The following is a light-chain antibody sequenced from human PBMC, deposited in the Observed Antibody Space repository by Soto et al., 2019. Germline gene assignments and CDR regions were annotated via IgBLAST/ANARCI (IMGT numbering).Light chain of an antibody. CDR1: SSNIGSHT. V-gene: IGLV1-44*01. J-gene: IGLJ3*02. CDR3: AAWDASLNGWV. CDR2: SND. Sequence: QSVLTQPPSASGTPGQRVTISCSGSSSNIGSHTVSWFQHLPGTAPKLLIYSNDQRPSGVPDRFSGSKSGTSASLAISGLKSEDEADYYCAAWDASLNGWVFGGGTKLTVL.